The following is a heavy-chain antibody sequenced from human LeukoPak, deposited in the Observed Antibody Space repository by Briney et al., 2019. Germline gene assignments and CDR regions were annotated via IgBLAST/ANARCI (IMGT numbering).Heavy chain of an antibody. CDR1: GGSITTSGHY. D-gene: IGHD3-16*01. J-gene: IGHJ4*02. CDR3: ANYVSGTMRDY. V-gene: IGHV4-39*01. Sequence: SETLSLTCTVSGGSITTSGHYWGWIRQPPGKGLEWIGSIDYRERTTYNPSPKSRVTISADTSRNQFSLKLSSVTATDTAVYYCANYVSGTMRDYWGQGTLVTVSS. CDR2: IDYRERT.